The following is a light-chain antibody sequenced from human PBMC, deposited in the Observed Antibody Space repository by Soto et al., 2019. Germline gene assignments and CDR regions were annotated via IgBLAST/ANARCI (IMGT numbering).Light chain of an antibody. V-gene: IGLV2-14*01. J-gene: IGLJ1*01. CDR2: DVN. CDR1: SSDVGAYNF. CDR3: TSNTSISTYV. Sequence: QSVLTQPASVSGSPGQSISISCTGTSSDVGAYNFVSWYQQHPDKAPKLVIFDVNNRPSGVSNRFSGSKSGNTASLTISGLRAEDEADYYCTSNTSISTYVFGTGTKVTVL.